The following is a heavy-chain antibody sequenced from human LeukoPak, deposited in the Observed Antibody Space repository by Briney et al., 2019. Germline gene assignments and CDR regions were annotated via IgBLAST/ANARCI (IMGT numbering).Heavy chain of an antibody. J-gene: IGHJ4*02. D-gene: IGHD3-3*01. CDR3: ARAYDFWSGPGGY. CDR2: ISSSSSTI. CDR1: GFTFSSYS. V-gene: IGHV3-48*01. Sequence: GGSLRLSCAASGFTFSSYSMNWVRQAPGKGLEWVSYISSSSSTIYYADSVKGRFTISRDNAKNSLYLQMNSLRAEDTAVYYCARAYDFWSGPGGYWGQGTLVTVSS.